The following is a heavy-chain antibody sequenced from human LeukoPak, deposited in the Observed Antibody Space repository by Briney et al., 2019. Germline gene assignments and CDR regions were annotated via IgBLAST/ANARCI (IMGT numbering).Heavy chain of an antibody. V-gene: IGHV3-11*06. CDR1: GFTFSDYY. D-gene: IGHD3-22*01. CDR2: ISGSSTYT. Sequence: GGSLRLSCAASGFTFSDYYMSWIRQAPGKGLEWVSYISGSSTYTNYADSVKGRFTISRDNAKNSLYLQMNSLRAEDTAVYYCARDHYYDSSGSVDYWGQGTLVTVSS. J-gene: IGHJ4*02. CDR3: ARDHYYDSSGSVDY.